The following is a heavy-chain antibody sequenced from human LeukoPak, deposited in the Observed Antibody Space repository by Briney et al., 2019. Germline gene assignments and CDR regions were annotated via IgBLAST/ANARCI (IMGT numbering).Heavy chain of an antibody. J-gene: IGHJ4*02. CDR1: GFTFNSYG. CDR2: ICYDGSNK. V-gene: IGHV3-33*01. D-gene: IGHD6-6*01. CDR3: ARSPGTGEDSPFDY. Sequence: GGSLRLSCAASGFTFNSYGMHWVRQAPGKGLEWVAVICYDGSNKYYADSVKGRFTISRDNSKNTLYLQMNSLRAEDTAVYYCARSPGTGEDSPFDYWGQGTLVTVSS.